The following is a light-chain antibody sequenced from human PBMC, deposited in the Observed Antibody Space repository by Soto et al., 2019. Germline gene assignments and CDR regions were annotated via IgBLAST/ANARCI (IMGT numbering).Light chain of an antibody. CDR1: QCLLHSSVYGC. Sequence: DIALTPSPLSPPAITGVPTYISCWSSQCLLHSSVYGCLDWYLQKPGQAPQLLIYLGSNRSSGVPDRFSGSGSATDFTLKISRVEAEDVGIYYCMQPLQTPRTFGRGTKVDIK. V-gene: IGKV2-28*01. CDR2: LGS. J-gene: IGKJ1*01. CDR3: MQPLQTPRT.